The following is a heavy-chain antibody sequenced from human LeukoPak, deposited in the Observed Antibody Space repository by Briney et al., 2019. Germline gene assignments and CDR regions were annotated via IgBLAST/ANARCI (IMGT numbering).Heavy chain of an antibody. CDR2: ISSSASTI. CDR3: ARGISSGYAGTFDY. V-gene: IGHV3-48*03. D-gene: IGHD3-22*01. Sequence: PGGSLRLSYAASGVNFSSYEMNGVRQAPGKGLEWVSYISSSASTIYYADSVKGRFTISRDNAKNSLYLQMNSLRAEDTAVYYCARGISSGYAGTFDYWGQGTLVTVSS. J-gene: IGHJ4*02. CDR1: GVNFSSYE.